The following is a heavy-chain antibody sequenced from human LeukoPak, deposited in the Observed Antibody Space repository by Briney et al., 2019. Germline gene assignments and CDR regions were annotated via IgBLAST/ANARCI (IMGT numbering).Heavy chain of an antibody. V-gene: IGHV3-23*01. CDR1: GFTFSSYA. CDR2: ISGSGGST. Sequence: PGGSLRLSCAASGFTFSSYAMSWVRQAPGKGLEWVSAISGSGGSTYYADSVKGRFTISRDNSKNTLYLQMNSLRAEDTAVYYCAKDQQERFLEWLLSGSLYFDYWGQGTLVTVSS. J-gene: IGHJ4*02. CDR3: AKDQQERFLEWLLSGSLYFDY. D-gene: IGHD3-3*01.